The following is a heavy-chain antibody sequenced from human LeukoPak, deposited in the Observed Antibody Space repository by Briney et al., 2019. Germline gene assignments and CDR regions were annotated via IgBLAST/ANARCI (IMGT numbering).Heavy chain of an antibody. Sequence: SETLSLTCTVSGGSINSYYWSWIRQPPGKGLEWIGYIYYSGSTNYSPSLKSRVTISVDTSKNQFSLKLSSVTAADTAVYYCAREAYCGGDCYSGFDYWGQGTLVTVSS. D-gene: IGHD2-21*02. CDR1: GGSINSYY. V-gene: IGHV4-59*01. CDR2: IYYSGST. J-gene: IGHJ4*02. CDR3: AREAYCGGDCYSGFDY.